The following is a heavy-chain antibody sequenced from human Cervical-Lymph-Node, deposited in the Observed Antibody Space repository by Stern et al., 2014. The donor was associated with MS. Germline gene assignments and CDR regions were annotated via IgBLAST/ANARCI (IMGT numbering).Heavy chain of an antibody. CDR2: LYWDDGQ. Sequence: ESDPTLVKPTQTLTLTCTFSGFSLSTSGVGVGWIRQPPGKALEWLALLYWDDGQHYSPSLKSRLTITKDTSKNQVVLRMTNVDPEDTATYYCVHSATGASWYDFWGQGTLVTVSS. CDR1: GFSLSTSGVG. CDR3: VHSATGASWYDF. J-gene: IGHJ5*01. V-gene: IGHV2-5*02.